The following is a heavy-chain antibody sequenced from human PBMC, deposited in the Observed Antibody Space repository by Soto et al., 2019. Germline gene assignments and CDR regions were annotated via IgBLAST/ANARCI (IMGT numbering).Heavy chain of an antibody. CDR2: IYDSGST. CDR1: GGSVSSGSYY. Sequence: SETLSLTCTVSGGSVSSGSYYWSWIRQPPGKGLEWIGYIYDSGSTNYNPSLKSRVPISVATSKNPFSLKLSSVTAAHTAVYHGAIEEYEIVTPGYFDYWCQGKLVTV. CDR3: AIEEYEIVTPGYFDY. V-gene: IGHV4-61*01. J-gene: IGHJ4*02. D-gene: IGHD3-9*01.